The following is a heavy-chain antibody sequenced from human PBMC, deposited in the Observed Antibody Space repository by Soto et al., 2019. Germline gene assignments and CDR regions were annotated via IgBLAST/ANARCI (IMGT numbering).Heavy chain of an antibody. CDR2: ISYDGSNK. V-gene: IGHV3-30*18. CDR3: AKGHRDDLVGATTGGWYFDL. J-gene: IGHJ2*01. CDR1: GFTFRTYG. D-gene: IGHD1-26*01. Sequence: GGSLRLSCAASGFTFRTYGMHWVRQAPGKGLEWVAVISYDGSNKYYADSVKGRFTISRDNSKNTLYLQMNSLRAEDTAVYYCAKGHRDDLVGATTGGWYFDLWGRGTLVTASS.